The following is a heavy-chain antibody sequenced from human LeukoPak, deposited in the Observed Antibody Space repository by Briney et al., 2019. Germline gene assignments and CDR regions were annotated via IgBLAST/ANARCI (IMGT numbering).Heavy chain of an antibody. CDR2: ISGSGGRT. D-gene: IGHD3-3*01. J-gene: IGHJ4*02. Sequence: GGSLRLSCAASGLSFSVYAMSWVRQAPGKGLEWVPSISGSGGRTYYTNSVKGRFTISRENFKNTVYLEMNNLGAEDTALYYCAKGGQDFDFWRFDYWGQGNLVIVSS. CDR3: AKGGQDFDFWRFDY. V-gene: IGHV3-23*01. CDR1: GLSFSVYA.